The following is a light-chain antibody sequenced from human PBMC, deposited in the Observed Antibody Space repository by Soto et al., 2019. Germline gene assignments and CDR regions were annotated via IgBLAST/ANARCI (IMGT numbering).Light chain of an antibody. V-gene: IGLV2-14*01. CDR3: SSYTSSNYV. CDR2: DVS. CDR1: SSDVGGYNY. J-gene: IGLJ1*01. Sequence: QSALTQPASVSGSPGQSITISCAGTSSDVGGYNYVSWHQQHPGKAPKLMIYDVSNRPSGVSNRFSGSKSGNTASLTISGLQTEDEADYYCSSYTSSNYVFGTGTQLTVL.